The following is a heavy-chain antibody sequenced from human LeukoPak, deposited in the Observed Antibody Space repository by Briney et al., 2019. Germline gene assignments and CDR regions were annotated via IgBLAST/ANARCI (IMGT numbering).Heavy chain of an antibody. CDR1: GFTFSSYG. CDR2: ISGSGGST. CDR3: AKGSARRWFWYFDY. D-gene: IGHD4-23*01. J-gene: IGHJ4*02. Sequence: GGTLRLSCAASGFTFSSYGMSWVRQAPGKGLEWVSAISGSGGSTDYADSVKGRFTISRDNSKNTLYLQMNSLRAEDTAVYYCAKGSARRWFWYFDYWGQGTLVTVSS. V-gene: IGHV3-23*01.